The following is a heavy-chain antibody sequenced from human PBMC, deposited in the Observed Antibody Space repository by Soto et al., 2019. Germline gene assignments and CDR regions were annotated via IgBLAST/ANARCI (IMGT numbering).Heavy chain of an antibody. V-gene: IGHV3-33*01. D-gene: IGHD1-7*01. J-gene: IGHJ4*02. CDR1: GFTFSSYG. CDR3: ASDSGTTRLDY. Sequence: GSLRLSCAASGFTFSSYGMHWVRQAPGKGLEWVAVIWYDGSNKYYADSVKGRFTISRDNSKNTLYLQMNSLRAEDTAVYYCASDSGTTRLDYWGKGTLVTVSS. CDR2: IWYDGSNK.